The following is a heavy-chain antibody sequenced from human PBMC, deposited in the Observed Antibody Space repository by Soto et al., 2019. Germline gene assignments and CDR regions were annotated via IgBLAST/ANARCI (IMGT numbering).Heavy chain of an antibody. CDR2: IKSKAEGGTT. CDR3: TNVFDY. CDR1: GYTFTGYA. V-gene: IGHV3-15*07. Sequence: SCKASGYTFTGYAMHWVRQAPGKGLEWVGRIKSKAEGGTTDYAAPVKGRFTISRDDSKDTLYLQMDSLKTEDTAVYYCTNVFDYWGQGALVTVSS. J-gene: IGHJ4*02.